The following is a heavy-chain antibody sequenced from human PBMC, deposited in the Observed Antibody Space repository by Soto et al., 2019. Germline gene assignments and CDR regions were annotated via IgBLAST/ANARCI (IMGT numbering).Heavy chain of an antibody. CDR3: ATRGSSGPS. CDR2: FYHSGRT. J-gene: IGHJ5*02. D-gene: IGHD2-8*02. CDR1: GESISSNW. V-gene: IGHV4-4*02. Sequence: QVQLQESGPGLVEPSGTLSLTCTVSGESISSNWWTWVRQPPGKWLERIGEFYHSGRTNYNPSHKSRVTTLVDKSKDQFSLKLSSVTAADTAVYYCATRGSSGPSWGQGTLVTISS.